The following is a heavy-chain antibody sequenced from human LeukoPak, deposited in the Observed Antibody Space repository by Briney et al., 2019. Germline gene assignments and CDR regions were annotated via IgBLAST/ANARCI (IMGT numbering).Heavy chain of an antibody. J-gene: IGHJ4*02. V-gene: IGHV3-23*01. CDR1: GFTFSSYA. CDR2: ISGSGGST. Sequence: GGSLRLSCAASGFTFSSYAMSWVRQAPGKGLEWVSAISGSGGSTYYADSVKGRFTISRDNSKNTLYLQMNSLRAEDTAVYYCAKAGIRFLERLLYHYWGQGTLVTVSS. D-gene: IGHD3-3*01. CDR3: AKAGIRFLERLLYHY.